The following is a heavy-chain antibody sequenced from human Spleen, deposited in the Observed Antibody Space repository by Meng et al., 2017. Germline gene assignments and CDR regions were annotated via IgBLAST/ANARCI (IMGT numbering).Heavy chain of an antibody. D-gene: IGHD1-26*01. J-gene: IGHJ4*02. V-gene: IGHV4-34*01. CDR2: IRQSGTT. CDR3: AGGGVVAWEVLQY. CDR1: GGSFNEYF. Sequence: QVQLHQGGAGLWKPSETLSLTCAVYGGSFNEYFWSWIRQSPGKGLEWIGEIRQSGTTNYNASLRSRATISIDTSKNHFSLKLTSVTAADTAVYYCAGGGVVAWEVLQYLGQGTLVTVSS.